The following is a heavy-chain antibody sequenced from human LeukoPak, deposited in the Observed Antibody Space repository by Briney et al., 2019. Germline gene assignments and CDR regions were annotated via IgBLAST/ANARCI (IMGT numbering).Heavy chain of an antibody. D-gene: IGHD6-19*01. J-gene: IGHJ5*02. CDR2: ISGSGGST. V-gene: IGHV3-23*01. CDR3: ARDYASVAVAGFWFDP. Sequence: PGGSLRLSCAASGFTFSSYAMSWVRQAPGKGLEWVSAISGSGGSTYYADSVKGRFTISRDNAKNSLYLQMNSLRAEDTAVYYCARDYASVAVAGFWFDPWGQGTLVTVSS. CDR1: GFTFSSYA.